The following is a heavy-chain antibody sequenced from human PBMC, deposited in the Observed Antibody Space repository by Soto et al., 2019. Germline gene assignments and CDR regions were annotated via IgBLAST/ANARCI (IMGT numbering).Heavy chain of an antibody. D-gene: IGHD3-10*02. V-gene: IGHV4-34*01. CDR2: INHSGST. Sequence: QVQLQQWGAGLLKPSETLSLTCAVYGGSFSGYYWSWIRQPPGKGLEWIGEINHSGSTNYNPSLKSRGTISVPASKNQFSLKLSSVTAADTAVYYCARGVRGVRGNWFDPWGQGTLVTVSS. J-gene: IGHJ5*02. CDR1: GGSFSGYY. CDR3: ARGVRGVRGNWFDP.